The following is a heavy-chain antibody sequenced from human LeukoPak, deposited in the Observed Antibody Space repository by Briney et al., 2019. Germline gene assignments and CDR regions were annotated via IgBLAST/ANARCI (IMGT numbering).Heavy chain of an antibody. J-gene: IGHJ6*03. CDR2: INHRGNI. CDR1: NYSISNAYY. Sequence: SETLSLTCAVSNYSISNAYYWGWIRQPPGRGLEWIGSINHRGNIYYNPSLKSRVAISVDTSKNQFSLKLSSVTAADTAVYYCARVNSGTYSSTYYFYYMDAWGEGTTVTISS. D-gene: IGHD1-26*01. V-gene: IGHV4-38-2*01. CDR3: ARVNSGTYSSTYYFYYMDA.